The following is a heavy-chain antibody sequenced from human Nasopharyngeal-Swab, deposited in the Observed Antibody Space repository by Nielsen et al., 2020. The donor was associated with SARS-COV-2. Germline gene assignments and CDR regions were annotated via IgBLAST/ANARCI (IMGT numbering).Heavy chain of an antibody. D-gene: IGHD2-15*01. CDR3: AKDWGYCSGGSCLPVY. V-gene: IGHV3-30*18. CDR2: ISYDGSNK. Sequence: GGSLRLSCAASGFTFSSYGMHWVRQAPGKGLEWVAVISYDGSNKYYADSVKGRFTISRDNSKDTLYLQMNSLRAEDTAVYYCAKDWGYCSGGSCLPVYWGQGTLVTVSS. J-gene: IGHJ4*02. CDR1: GFTFSSYG.